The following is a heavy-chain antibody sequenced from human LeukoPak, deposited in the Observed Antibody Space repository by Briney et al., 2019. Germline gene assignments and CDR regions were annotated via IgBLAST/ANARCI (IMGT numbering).Heavy chain of an antibody. D-gene: IGHD6-19*01. CDR1: GFTLSSYA. Sequence: PGGSLRLSCAASGFTLSSYAMSWVRQAPGKGLEWVSGINWNGGSTGYADSVKGRFTISRDNAKNSLYLQMNSLRAEDTALYYCARDYSSGWPRVYYMDVWGKGTTVTVSS. CDR2: INWNGGST. J-gene: IGHJ6*03. V-gene: IGHV3-20*04. CDR3: ARDYSSGWPRVYYMDV.